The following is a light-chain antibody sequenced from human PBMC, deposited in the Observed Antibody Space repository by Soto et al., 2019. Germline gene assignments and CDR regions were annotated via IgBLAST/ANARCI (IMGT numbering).Light chain of an antibody. J-gene: IGKJ5*01. Sequence: DIQMTQSPSSLSASVGDRVTITCRAGQNIFSSLNWYQQKPGKAPKLLIYAASSLQTGVPLRFSGSGSGTDFTLTISSLQPEDFATYYCQQSYNSPPITFGQGTRLEIK. CDR1: QNIFSS. CDR3: QQSYNSPPIT. V-gene: IGKV1-39*01. CDR2: AAS.